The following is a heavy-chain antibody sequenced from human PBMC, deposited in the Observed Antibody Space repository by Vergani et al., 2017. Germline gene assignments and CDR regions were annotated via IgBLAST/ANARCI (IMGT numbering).Heavy chain of an antibody. J-gene: IGHJ2*01. V-gene: IGHV4-39*01. CDR1: GDSIISRSYY. D-gene: IGHD3-16*01. CDR3: ASGKYYSDSTSQFRGRYFDV. CDR2: IYNSGNG. Sequence: QMQLQESGPGLVKASETLSLTCTVSGDSIISRSYYWGWIRQPPGKGVEWIGSIYNSGNGDSSSSLKSRVTISADTSKNQFSLRLTTVTAADTAVYYCASGKYYSDSTSQFRGRYFDVRGRGTLVTVPS.